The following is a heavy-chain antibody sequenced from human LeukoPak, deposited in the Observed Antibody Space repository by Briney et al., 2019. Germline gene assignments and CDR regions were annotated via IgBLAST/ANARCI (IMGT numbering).Heavy chain of an antibody. V-gene: IGHV3-9*03. D-gene: IGHD3-22*01. CDR3: AKDTEYYYDSSGYYDY. CDR2: ISWNSGSI. Sequence: GGSLRLSCAASGFTFDDYAMHWVRQAPGKGLEWVSGISWNSGSIGYADSVKGRFTISRDNAKNSLYLQMNSLRAEDMALYYCAKDTEYYYDSSGYYDYWGQGTLATVSS. CDR1: GFTFDDYA. J-gene: IGHJ4*02.